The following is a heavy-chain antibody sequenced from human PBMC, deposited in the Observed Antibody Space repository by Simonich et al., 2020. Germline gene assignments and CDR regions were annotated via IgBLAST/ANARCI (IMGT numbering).Heavy chain of an antibody. V-gene: IGHV3-74*01. CDR1: GFTFSSYW. CDR2: INSDGSST. J-gene: IGHJ2*01. Sequence: EVQLVESGGGLVQPGGSLRLSCAASGFTFSSYWMHWVRQAPGKGLLWGTRINSDGSSTSYAESVKGRFTISRDNAKNTLYLQMNSLRAEDTAVYYCAREAGDLWYFDLWGRGTLVTVSS. D-gene: IGHD7-27*01. CDR3: AREAGDLWYFDL.